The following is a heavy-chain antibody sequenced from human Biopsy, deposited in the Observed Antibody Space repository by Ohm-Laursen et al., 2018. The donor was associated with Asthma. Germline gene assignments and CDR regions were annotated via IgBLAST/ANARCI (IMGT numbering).Heavy chain of an antibody. CDR2: VFYGGAT. CDR1: GDSISSYH. V-gene: IGHV4-59*01. Sequence: GTLSLTCIVSGDSISSYHWSWIRQPPGKGLEWIGYVFYGGATNYNPSLKSRVTTSVDTSKNQFFLRLSSVTAADTAVYYCARGVVYGGDSYAEYFQHWGQGTLVTVPS. CDR3: ARGVVYGGDSYAEYFQH. D-gene: IGHD4-23*01. J-gene: IGHJ1*01.